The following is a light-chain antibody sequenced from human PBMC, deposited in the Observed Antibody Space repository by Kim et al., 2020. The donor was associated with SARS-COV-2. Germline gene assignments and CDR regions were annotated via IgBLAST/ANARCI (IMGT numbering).Light chain of an antibody. Sequence: SSELTQDPAVSVALGQTVSITCQGDILRRYHASWYQQKPGQAPVLVIYGKDSRASGIPDRFSGSSSGATTSLTIPGAQAEDEAAYYFNSRVGRGDHYAFG. CDR2: GKD. CDR1: ILRRYH. CDR3: NSRVGRGDHYA. J-gene: IGLJ1*01. V-gene: IGLV3-19*01.